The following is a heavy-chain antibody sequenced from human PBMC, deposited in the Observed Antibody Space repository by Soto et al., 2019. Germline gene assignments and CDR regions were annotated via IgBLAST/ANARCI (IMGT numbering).Heavy chain of an antibody. V-gene: IGHV3-23*01. CDR3: AKSGDPPNYDYYYRDV. CDR2: ISGSGGST. J-gene: IGHJ6*03. D-gene: IGHD3-10*01. CDR1: ECAVISYG. Sequence: GGPVRHSCAASECAVISYGMSLIRQAPGKGLEWVSAISGSGGSTYYADSVKGRFTISRDNSKNTLYLQMNSLRAEDTAVYYCAKSGDPPNYDYYYRDVWGKGTTVTVSS.